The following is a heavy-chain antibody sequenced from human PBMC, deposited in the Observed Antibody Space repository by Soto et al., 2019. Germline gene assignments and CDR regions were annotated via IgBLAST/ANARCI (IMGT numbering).Heavy chain of an antibody. CDR1: GGSISDYY. CDR3: ARGRSTGWYGGNDY. Sequence: QVQLQESGPGLVKPSETLSLTCTVSGGSISDYYWSWIRQSPGKGLEWIGYIHSSGSTKYNPSLKSRVTMSVDKSKKQFSLILSSVTAADTAVYYCARGRSTGWYGGNDYWGRGTLVTVSS. CDR2: IHSSGST. J-gene: IGHJ4*02. D-gene: IGHD6-19*01. V-gene: IGHV4-59*08.